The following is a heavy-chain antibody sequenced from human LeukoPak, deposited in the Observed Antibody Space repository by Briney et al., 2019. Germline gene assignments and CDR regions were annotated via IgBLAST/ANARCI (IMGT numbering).Heavy chain of an antibody. CDR3: ARDDYGDTPGGMDV. CDR1: AGSISSYY. V-gene: IGHV4-59*01. J-gene: IGHJ6*02. CDR2: IYYSGST. D-gene: IGHD4-17*01. Sequence: PSETLSLTCTVSAGSISSYYWSWIRQPPGKGLEWIGYIYYSGSTNYNPSLKSRVTISVDTSKNQFSLKLSSVTAADTAVYYCARDDYGDTPGGMDVWGQGTTVTVSS.